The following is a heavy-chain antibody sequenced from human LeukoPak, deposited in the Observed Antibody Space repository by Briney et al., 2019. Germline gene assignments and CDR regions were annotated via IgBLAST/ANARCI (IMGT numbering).Heavy chain of an antibody. Sequence: GGSLRLSCAASGFTFSHYAMHWFRQAPGKGLEWVAVIAYDGSDKYYADSVKGRFTISRDNSWSTLFLQMNSLRAEDTAVYYCAKDQHYDSNSLDVWGPGTTVTVSS. CDR2: IAYDGSDK. D-gene: IGHD3-22*01. CDR3: AKDQHYDSNSLDV. V-gene: IGHV3-30-3*01. CDR1: GFTFSHYA. J-gene: IGHJ6*02.